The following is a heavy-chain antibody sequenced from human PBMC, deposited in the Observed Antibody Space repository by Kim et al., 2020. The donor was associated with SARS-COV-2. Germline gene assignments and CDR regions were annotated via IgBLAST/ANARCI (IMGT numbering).Heavy chain of an antibody. CDR3: ARVYRYHFDF. J-gene: IGHJ4*02. D-gene: IGHD1-26*01. V-gene: IGHV4-39*07. Sequence: STYYNPSLRSRVTSSVDTSKNQFSLGLSSVTAADTAVYYCARVYRYHFDFWGQGTLVTVSS. CDR2: ST.